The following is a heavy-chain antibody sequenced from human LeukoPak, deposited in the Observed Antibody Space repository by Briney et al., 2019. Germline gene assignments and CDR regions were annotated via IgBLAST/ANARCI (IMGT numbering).Heavy chain of an antibody. CDR3: ARGGLGWELAAFDI. D-gene: IGHD1-26*01. J-gene: IGHJ3*02. CDR2: IYYSGGT. CDR1: GDSMSTYY. V-gene: IGHV4-59*08. Sequence: PSETLSLTCTVSGDSMSTYYWSWIRQPPGKGLEWIGYIYYSGGTKYNPSLKSRVTISIDTSKNQFSLKLSSVTAADTAVYYCARGGLGWELAAFDIWGQGTMVTVSS.